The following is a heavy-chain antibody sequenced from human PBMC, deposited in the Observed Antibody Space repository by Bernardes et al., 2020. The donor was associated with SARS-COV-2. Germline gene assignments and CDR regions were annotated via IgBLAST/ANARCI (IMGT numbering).Heavy chain of an antibody. Sequence: GSLRLSCAASGFTFSSHWMHWVRQAPGKGLVWVSRINTDGRTTHYADSVKGRFTIYRDNAKNTLYLQMNSLRDEDTAVYYCARGTVAGKNGMDVWGQGATVTVSS. D-gene: IGHD6-19*01. CDR3: ARGTVAGKNGMDV. J-gene: IGHJ6*02. CDR2: INTDGRTT. CDR1: GFTFSSHW. V-gene: IGHV3-74*01.